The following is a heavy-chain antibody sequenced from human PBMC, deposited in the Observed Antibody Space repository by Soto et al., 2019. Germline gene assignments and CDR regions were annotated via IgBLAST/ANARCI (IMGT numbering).Heavy chain of an antibody. Sequence: QVQLVESGGGVVQPGRSLRLSCAASGFTFSSYGMHWVRQAPXXXXDGVAVIWYDGNNKYYADSVKGRFTISRDNSKNTLYLQMNSXXAEXXAXXYCARDLLEWPGYFDYWGQGTLVTVSS. CDR1: GFTFSSYG. V-gene: IGHV3-33*01. J-gene: IGHJ4*02. D-gene: IGHD3-3*01. CDR2: IWYDGNNK. CDR3: ARDLLEWPGYFDY.